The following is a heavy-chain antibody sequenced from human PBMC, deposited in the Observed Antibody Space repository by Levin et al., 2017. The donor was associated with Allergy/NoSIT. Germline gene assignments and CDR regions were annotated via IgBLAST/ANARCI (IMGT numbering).Heavy chain of an antibody. V-gene: IGHV3-74*01. CDR2: INSDGSSR. D-gene: IGHD6-6*01. CDR1: GFTFNNYW. Sequence: PGGSLRLSCAASGFTFNNYWMHWVRQAPGKGLVWVSRINSDGSSRNYADSVKGRFTISRDNAKNTLYLQMNSLRAEDTAVYYCARAAGSSSVPNWFDPWGQRTLVTVSS. J-gene: IGHJ5*02. CDR3: ARAAGSSSVPNWFDP.